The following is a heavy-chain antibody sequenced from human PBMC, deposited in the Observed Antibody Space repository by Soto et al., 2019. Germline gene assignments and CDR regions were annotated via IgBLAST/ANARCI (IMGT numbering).Heavy chain of an antibody. CDR2: IRSKANSYAT. Sequence: EVQLVESGGGLVQPGGSLKLSCAASGFTFSRSAMHWVRQASGKGLEWVGRIRSKANSYATAYAASVNGRFTISRDDSKNAAYLQMNSLKTEDTAVYYCTSPGRSSSNRDYWGQGTLVTVS. CDR3: TSPGRSSSNRDY. V-gene: IGHV3-73*02. CDR1: GFTFSRSA. D-gene: IGHD6-6*01. J-gene: IGHJ4*02.